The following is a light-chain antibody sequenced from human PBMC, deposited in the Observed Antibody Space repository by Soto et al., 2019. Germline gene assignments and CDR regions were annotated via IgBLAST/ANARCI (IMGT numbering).Light chain of an antibody. CDR1: QSVSDW. Sequence: DIQMTQSPSTLSASVGDRVTITCRTSQSVSDWLAWYQQKPGKAPKLLIYDASSLESGVPSRFSGHGSGTEFTLTISTLQPDDSATYFCQQGFTFGPGPRVDIK. CDR3: QQGFT. CDR2: DAS. V-gene: IGKV1-5*01. J-gene: IGKJ3*01.